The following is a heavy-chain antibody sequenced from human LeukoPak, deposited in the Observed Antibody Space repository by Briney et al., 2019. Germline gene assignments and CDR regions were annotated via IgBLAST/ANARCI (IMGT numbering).Heavy chain of an antibody. CDR1: GFTFSSYD. Sequence: GGSLRLSCAASGFTFSSYDMYWVRQATGKGLEWVSGAGTAGDTYYLDSVKSRFTVSRENAKNSFYLQMNSLRAGDTAVYYCARGMRSFQPLPQYYYDSWGQGTLVTVSS. CDR3: ARGMRSFQPLPQYYYDS. V-gene: IGHV3-13*04. CDR2: AGTAGDT. D-gene: IGHD2-8*01. J-gene: IGHJ4*02.